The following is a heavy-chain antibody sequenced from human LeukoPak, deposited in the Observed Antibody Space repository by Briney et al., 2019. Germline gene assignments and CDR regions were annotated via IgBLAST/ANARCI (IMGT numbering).Heavy chain of an antibody. J-gene: IGHJ6*04. CDR3: AELGITMIGGV. CDR2: ISSSGSTI. Sequence: GGCLRLSCAASGFTFSSYEMNWVRQAPGKGLEWVSYISSSGSTIYYADSVKGRFTISRENAKSSLYLQMNSLRAEDTAVYYCAELGITMIGGVWGKGTTVTISS. D-gene: IGHD3-10*02. V-gene: IGHV3-48*03. CDR1: GFTFSSYE.